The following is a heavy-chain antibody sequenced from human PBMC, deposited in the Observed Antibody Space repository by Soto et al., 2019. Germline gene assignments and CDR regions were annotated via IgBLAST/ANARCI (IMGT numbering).Heavy chain of an antibody. V-gene: IGHV1-46*03. CDR3: ARGILYDFWTPDI. CDR2: INPSGGST. J-gene: IGHJ3*02. Sequence: VKLSCKASGYPFTSYYMHWVRQAPGQGLEWMGIINPSGGSTSYAQKFQGRVTMTRDTSTSTVYMELSSLRSEDTAVYYCARGILYDFWTPDIWGQGTMVTVSS. D-gene: IGHD3-3*01. CDR1: GYPFTSYY.